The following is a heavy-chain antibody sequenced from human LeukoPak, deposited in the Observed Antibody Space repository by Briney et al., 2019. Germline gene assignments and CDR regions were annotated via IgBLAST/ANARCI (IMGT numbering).Heavy chain of an antibody. CDR3: ARVVGQQLVRYYYYYGMDV. CDR2: ISSSSSYI. J-gene: IGHJ6*02. V-gene: IGHV3-21*01. CDR1: GFTFDDYG. Sequence: PGGSLRLSCAASGFTFDDYGMSWVRQAPGKGLEWVSSISSSSSYIYYADSVKGRFTISGDNAKNSLYLQMNSLRAEDTAVYYCARVVGQQLVRYYYYYGMDVWGQGTTVTVSS. D-gene: IGHD6-13*01.